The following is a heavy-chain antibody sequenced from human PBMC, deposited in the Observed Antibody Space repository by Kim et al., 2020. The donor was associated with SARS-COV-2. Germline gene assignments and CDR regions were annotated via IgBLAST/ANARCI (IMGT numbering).Heavy chain of an antibody. CDR1: GYTFTSYV. J-gene: IGHJ4*02. CDR3: ALMGDQLLWDYFDY. D-gene: IGHD2-2*01. CDR2: INTNTGKP. V-gene: IGHV7-4-1*02. Sequence: ASVKVSCKASGYTFTSYVMNWVRPAPGQGLEGMGWINTNTGKPTYAQGFTGRFVFSLDTSVSTAYLQISSLKAEDTAVYYCALMGDQLLWDYFDYWGQGTLVTVSS.